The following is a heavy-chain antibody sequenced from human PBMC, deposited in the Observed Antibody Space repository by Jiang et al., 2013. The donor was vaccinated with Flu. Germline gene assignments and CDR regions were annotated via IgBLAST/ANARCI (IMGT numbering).Heavy chain of an antibody. D-gene: IGHD2-21*02. Sequence: GSGLVKPSQTLSLTCTVSGGSISSGGYYWSWIRQHPGKGLEWIGYIYYSGSTYYNPSLKSLVTISVDTSKNQFSLKLSSVTAADTAVYYCARATVVVTENWFDPWGQGTLVTVSS. V-gene: IGHV4-31*01. CDR2: IYYSGST. J-gene: IGHJ5*02. CDR1: GGSISSGGYY. CDR3: ARATVVVTENWFDP.